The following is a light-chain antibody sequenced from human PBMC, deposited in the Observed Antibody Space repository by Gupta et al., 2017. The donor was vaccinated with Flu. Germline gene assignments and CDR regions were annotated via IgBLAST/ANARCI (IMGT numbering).Light chain of an antibody. J-gene: IGKJ4*01. CDR3: QQHDPNLPLT. Sequence: ATITSKSSRSRCFSHRGKNSLVWYQQKRRRPPKRRIYYVSIREAGVADGFSGSGSGIDFSLTNSSRLEEDVAGYYCQQHDPNLPLTFGGGTKMEIK. CDR1: RSRCFSHRGKNS. V-gene: IGKV4-1*01. CDR2: YVS.